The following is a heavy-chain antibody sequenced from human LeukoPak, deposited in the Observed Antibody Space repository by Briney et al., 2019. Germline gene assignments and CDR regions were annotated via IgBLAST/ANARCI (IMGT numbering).Heavy chain of an antibody. CDR2: ISSSSCYI. CDR3: ARQLDYGGNSDWSNWFDP. D-gene: IGHD4-23*01. Sequence: GGSLRLSCAASGFTFSSYSMNWVRQAPGKGLEWVSSISSSSCYIYYADSVRGRFTISRDNAKNTLYLQMNSLRAEDTAVYYCARQLDYGGNSDWSNWFDPWGQGTLVTVSS. J-gene: IGHJ5*02. V-gene: IGHV3-21*01. CDR1: GFTFSSYS.